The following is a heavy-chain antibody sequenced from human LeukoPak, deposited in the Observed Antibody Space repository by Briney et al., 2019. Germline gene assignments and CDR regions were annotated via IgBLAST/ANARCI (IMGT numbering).Heavy chain of an antibody. Sequence: GGSLRLSCAASGFTFTNYWMSWVRQAPGKGLELVANIKQDRSEKYYVDSVKGRFTISRDNAKNSLYLQMNSLRAEDTAVYYCARQEAKERIVGATTRLRFPYYFDYWGQGTLVTVSS. CDR1: GFTFTNYW. V-gene: IGHV3-7*01. CDR2: IKQDRSEK. J-gene: IGHJ4*02. D-gene: IGHD1-26*01. CDR3: ARQEAKERIVGATTRLRFPYYFDY.